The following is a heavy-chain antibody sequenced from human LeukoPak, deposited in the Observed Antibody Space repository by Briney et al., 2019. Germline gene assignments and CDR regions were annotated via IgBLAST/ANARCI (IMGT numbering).Heavy chain of an antibody. CDR1: GGSISSYY. D-gene: IGHD3-10*01. J-gene: IGHJ4*02. CDR3: VSMASGSFVY. Sequence: PSETLSLTCTVSGGSISSYYWSWIRQPAGKGLEWIGGIHTSGTTNYNPSLKSRVSMSVDTSKHQFSLQVSSVPAADTAVYYCVSMASGSFVYWGQGTLVTVSS. V-gene: IGHV4-4*07. CDR2: IHTSGTT.